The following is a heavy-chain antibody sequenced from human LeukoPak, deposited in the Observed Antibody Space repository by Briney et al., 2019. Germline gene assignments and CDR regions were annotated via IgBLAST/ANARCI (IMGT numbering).Heavy chain of an antibody. D-gene: IGHD3-9*01. V-gene: IGHV3-23*01. J-gene: IGHJ6*02. CDR1: GFTFSSYA. Sequence: QPGGSLRLSCAASGFTFSSYAMSWVRQAPGKGLEWVSAISGSGGSTYYADSVKGRFTISRDNSKNTLCLQMNSLRAEDTAVYYCAKGDRYFDWLLKDYYYGMDVWGQGTTVTVSS. CDR3: AKGDRYFDWLLKDYYYGMDV. CDR2: ISGSGGST.